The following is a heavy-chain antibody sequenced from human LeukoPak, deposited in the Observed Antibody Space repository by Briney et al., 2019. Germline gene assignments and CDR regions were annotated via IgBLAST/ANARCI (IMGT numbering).Heavy chain of an antibody. V-gene: IGHV3-33*01. CDR2: IWYDGSNK. Sequence: GWSLRLSCAASGFTFSSYGMQWVRQAPGKGLEWVAVIWYDGSNKYYADSVKGRFTISRDNSKNTLYLQMNSLRAEDTAVYYCAAESLGELGDWGQGTLVTVSS. J-gene: IGHJ4*02. CDR3: AAESLGELGD. D-gene: IGHD6-13*01. CDR1: GFTFSSYG.